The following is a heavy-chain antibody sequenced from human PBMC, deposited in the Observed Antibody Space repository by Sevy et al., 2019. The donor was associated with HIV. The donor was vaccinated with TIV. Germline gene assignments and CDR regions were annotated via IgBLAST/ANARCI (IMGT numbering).Heavy chain of an antibody. CDR2: ISYDARNE. Sequence: GGSLRLSCAASGLTFSSYAMHWVRQGPGKGLEWVAVISYDARNEDYVDSVKGRFTISRDNSKNTLYLQMNSLRAEDTAVYYCARFPPERAFDIWGQGTMVTVSS. CDR3: ARFPPERAFDI. J-gene: IGHJ3*02. V-gene: IGHV3-30*04. CDR1: GLTFSSYA.